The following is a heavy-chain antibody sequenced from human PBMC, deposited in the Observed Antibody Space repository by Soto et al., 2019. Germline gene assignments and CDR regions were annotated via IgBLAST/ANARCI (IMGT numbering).Heavy chain of an antibody. J-gene: IGHJ5*02. CDR2: INPNSGGT. Sequence: ASVKVTCKASGYSFTNYGITWVRQAPGQGLEWMGWINPNSGGTNYAQKFQGWVTMTRDTSISTAYMELSRLRSDDTAVYYCARSAAVVPVGWFDPWGQGTLVTVSS. CDR3: ARSAAVVPVGWFDP. V-gene: IGHV1-2*04. CDR1: GYSFTNYG. D-gene: IGHD6-13*01.